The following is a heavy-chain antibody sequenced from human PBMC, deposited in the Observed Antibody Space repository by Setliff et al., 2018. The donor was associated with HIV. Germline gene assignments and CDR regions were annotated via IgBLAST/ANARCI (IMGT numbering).Heavy chain of an antibody. D-gene: IGHD1-7*01. V-gene: IGHV1-18*01. CDR1: GYTFPSYN. Sequence: ASVKVSCKASGYTFPSYNISWVRQAPGQGLEWMGWISAYNGNTNYAQKLQGRVTMTRDTSTSTAYMELRSLRSDDTAVYYCARVWEWNYDLGYWGQGTLVTVSS. CDR3: ARVWEWNYDLGY. CDR2: ISAYNGNT. J-gene: IGHJ4*02.